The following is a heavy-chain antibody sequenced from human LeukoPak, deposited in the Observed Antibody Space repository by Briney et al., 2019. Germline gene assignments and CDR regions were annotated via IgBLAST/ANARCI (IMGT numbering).Heavy chain of an antibody. CDR1: GFTFSSYA. CDR3: AKDPSYPFDY. D-gene: IGHD2-2*01. Sequence: PRGSLRLSCAASGFTFSSYAMSWVRQAPGKGLEWVSAISGSGAYTYYADSAKGRFTISRDNSNNTLYLQMNSLRAEDTAVYYCAKDPSYPFDYWGQGTLVTVSS. V-gene: IGHV3-23*01. J-gene: IGHJ4*02. CDR2: ISGSGAYT.